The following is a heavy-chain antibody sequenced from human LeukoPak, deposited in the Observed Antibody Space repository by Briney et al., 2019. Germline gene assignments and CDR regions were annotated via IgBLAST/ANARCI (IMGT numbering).Heavy chain of an antibody. CDR1: AFTCSNYE. Sequence: PGGSLRLSCEASAFTCSNYEMSWVRQAPGKGLEWVSYISNTGSTIYYADSVKGRFTISRDNAKNSVFLQMNSLRAEDTAIYYCSRDRSSGWSGNWFDPWGQGTLVTVSS. J-gene: IGHJ5*02. CDR3: SRDRSSGWSGNWFDP. CDR2: ISNTGSTI. V-gene: IGHV3-48*03. D-gene: IGHD6-19*01.